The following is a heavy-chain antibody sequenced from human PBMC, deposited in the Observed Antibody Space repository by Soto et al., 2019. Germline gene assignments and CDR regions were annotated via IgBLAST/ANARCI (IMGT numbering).Heavy chain of an antibody. CDR2: IIPIFGTA. J-gene: IGHJ6*02. V-gene: IGHV1-69*13. CDR1: GGTFSSYA. CDR3: ARPLPLRNFFGVVIDYHYGRDV. Sequence: VKVSCKSSGGTFSSYAISWVRQAPGQGLEWMGGIIPIFGTANYAQKFQGRVTITADESTSTAYMELSSLRSEDTAVYYCARPLPLRNFFGVVIDYHYGRDVRCQRTTVTV. D-gene: IGHD3-3*01.